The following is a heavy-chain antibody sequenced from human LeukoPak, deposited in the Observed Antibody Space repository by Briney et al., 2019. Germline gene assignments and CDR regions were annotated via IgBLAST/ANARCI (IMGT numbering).Heavy chain of an antibody. V-gene: IGHV1-8*01. D-gene: IGHD3-9*01. Sequence: ASVKVSCKASGYTFTSYDINWVRQATGHGLEWMAWMNPNSGNTGYAQKFQGRVTMTSDTSIATAYMELRSLRSEDTAVYYCARGHYDILTGFYIGAFDIWGQGTMVLVSS. CDR1: GYTFTSYD. CDR3: ARGHYDILTGFYIGAFDI. CDR2: MNPNSGNT. J-gene: IGHJ3*02.